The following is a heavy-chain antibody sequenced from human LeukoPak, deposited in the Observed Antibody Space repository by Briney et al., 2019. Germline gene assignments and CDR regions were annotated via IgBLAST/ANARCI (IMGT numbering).Heavy chain of an antibody. D-gene: IGHD3-10*01. CDR1: GGSISSSSYY. V-gene: IGHV4-39*07. CDR3: ARVSPLWFGELKGWFDP. Sequence: PSETLSLTCTVSGGSISSSSYYWGWIRQPPGKGLEWIGSIYYSGSTYYNPSLKSRVTISVDTSKNQFSLKLSSVTAADTAVYYCARVSPLWFGELKGWFDPWGQGTLVTVSS. J-gene: IGHJ5*02. CDR2: IYYSGST.